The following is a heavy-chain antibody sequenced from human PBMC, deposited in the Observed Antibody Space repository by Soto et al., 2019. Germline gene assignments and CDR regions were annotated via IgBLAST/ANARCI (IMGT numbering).Heavy chain of an antibody. Sequence: QVQLVQSGAEVKKPGSSVKVSCTASGGIFSSYTISWVRQVPGQGLEWMGRIIPLLGVETYAQKFQGRVTITADKSTSTASMEMRSLRYEDTAMYYCALVTSDYSDYGSFDCWGQGTLVTVSS. CDR2: IIPLLGVE. CDR1: GGIFSSYT. J-gene: IGHJ4*02. D-gene: IGHD4-17*01. CDR3: ALVTSDYSDYGSFDC. V-gene: IGHV1-69*02.